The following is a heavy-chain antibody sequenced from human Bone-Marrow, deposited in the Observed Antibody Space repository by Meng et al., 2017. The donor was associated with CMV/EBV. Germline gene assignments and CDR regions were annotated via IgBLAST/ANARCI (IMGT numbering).Heavy chain of an antibody. CDR3: ARGKWELLLDY. Sequence: GSLRLSCAASGFTVSSNYMSWVRQAPGKGLEWVSVIYSGGSTYYADSVKGRFTISRDNSKNTLYLQMNSLRAEDTAVYYCARGKWELLLDYWGQGTLVTVSS. CDR2: IYSGGST. CDR1: GFTVSSNY. J-gene: IGHJ4*02. V-gene: IGHV3-53*01. D-gene: IGHD1-26*01.